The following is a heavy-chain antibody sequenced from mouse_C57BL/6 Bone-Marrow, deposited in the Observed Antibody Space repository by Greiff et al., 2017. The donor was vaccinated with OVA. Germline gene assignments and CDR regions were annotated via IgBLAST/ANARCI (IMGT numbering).Heavy chain of an antibody. D-gene: IGHD5-1*01. V-gene: IGHV3-6*01. Sequence: EVKVEESGPGLVKPSQSLSLPCSVPGYSITSGYYWNWIRQFTGNQLEWMGYISYDGSNNYNPSLKNRITITRDTSKNQFFLKLNAVTTEDTATYYCARDRRVPFYWYFDVWGTGTTVTVSS. CDR1: GYSITSGYY. CDR2: ISYDGSN. CDR3: ARDRRVPFYWYFDV. J-gene: IGHJ1*03.